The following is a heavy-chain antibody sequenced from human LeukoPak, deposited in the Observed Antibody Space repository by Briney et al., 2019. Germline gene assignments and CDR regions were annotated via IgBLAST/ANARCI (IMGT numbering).Heavy chain of an antibody. D-gene: IGHD3-16*01. Sequence: SETLSLTCTVSGGSISSYYWSWIRQPPGKGLEWIGYIYYSGSTNYNPSLKSRVTISVDTSKNQFSLKLSSVTAADTAVYYCAREGDYFDYWGQGTLVTVSS. J-gene: IGHJ4*02. CDR2: IYYSGST. V-gene: IGHV4-59*12. CDR3: AREGDYFDY. CDR1: GGSISSYY.